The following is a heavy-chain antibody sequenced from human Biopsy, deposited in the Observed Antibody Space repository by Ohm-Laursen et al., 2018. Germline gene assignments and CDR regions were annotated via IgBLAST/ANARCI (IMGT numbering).Heavy chain of an antibody. CDR2: INPSGRT. V-gene: IGHV4-34*01. J-gene: IGHJ6*02. CDR3: VRGVDYYDPYHYYALDV. D-gene: IGHD3-22*01. Sequence: TLFLTCAVYGGSFNGYSLSWIRQTPGKGLGWIGGINPSGRTNFNPSLKSRVTISVDTSMKQFSLKVRSVTAADTAVYYCVRGVDYYDPYHYYALDVWGQGTTVTVSS. CDR1: GGSFNGYS.